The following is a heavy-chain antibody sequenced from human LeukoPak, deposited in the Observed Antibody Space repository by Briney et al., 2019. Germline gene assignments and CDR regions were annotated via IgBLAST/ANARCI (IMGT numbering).Heavy chain of an antibody. CDR3: ARVGYDILTGYYLYYYYGMDV. J-gene: IGHJ6*02. Sequence: AGGSLRLSCAASGFTVSSNYMSWVRQAPGKGLEWVSVIYSGGSTYYADSVKGRFTISRDNSKNTLYLQMNSLRAEDTAVYYCARVGYDILTGYYLYYYYGMDVWGQGTTVTVSS. D-gene: IGHD3-9*01. CDR2: IYSGGST. CDR1: GFTVSSNY. V-gene: IGHV3-53*01.